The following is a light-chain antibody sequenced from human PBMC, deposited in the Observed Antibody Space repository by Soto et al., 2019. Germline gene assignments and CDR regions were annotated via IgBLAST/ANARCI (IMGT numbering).Light chain of an antibody. CDR3: QQYNNWPHT. V-gene: IGKV3-15*01. J-gene: IGKJ2*01. CDR1: QSVSSN. CDR2: GAS. Sequence: EIVMTQSPATLSVSPGERPTLSCRASQSVSSNLAGYQQKPGQAPRLLIYGASTRATGIPARFSGSGSGTEFTLTISSLQSEDFAVYYCQQYNNWPHTFGQGTKLEIK.